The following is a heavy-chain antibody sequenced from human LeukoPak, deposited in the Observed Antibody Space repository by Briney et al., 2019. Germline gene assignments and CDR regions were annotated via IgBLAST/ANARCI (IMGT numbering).Heavy chain of an antibody. V-gene: IGHV3-38-3*01. J-gene: IGHJ6*03. CDR3: KSRPNIKGIITIFGVVIMPYYYYYYYMDV. CDR1: GFTFDDYA. D-gene: IGHD3-3*01. Sequence: GGSLRLSCAASGFTFDDYAMHWVRQAPGKGLEWVSSISGGSTYYADSRKGRFTISRDNSKNTLHLQMNSLRAEDTAVYYCKSRPNIKGIITIFGVVIMPYYYYYYYMDVWGKGTTVTVSS. CDR2: ISGGST.